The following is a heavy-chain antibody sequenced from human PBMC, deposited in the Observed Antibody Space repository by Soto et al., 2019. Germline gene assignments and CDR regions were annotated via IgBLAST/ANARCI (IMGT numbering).Heavy chain of an antibody. V-gene: IGHV1-46*04. Sequence: QVQLVQSGAEVKKPGASVKVSCKASGYTFTSYYMHWVRQAPGQGLEWMGIINPSGGSTSYAQKLQVRVTMTRDTSTSTVHMEVSSLRSEDMAVYYCARDMNRGGWTTVTTIDCWGQGTLVTVSS. J-gene: IGHJ4*02. CDR3: ARDMNRGGWTTVTTIDC. CDR2: INPSGGST. CDR1: GYTFTSYY. D-gene: IGHD4-17*01.